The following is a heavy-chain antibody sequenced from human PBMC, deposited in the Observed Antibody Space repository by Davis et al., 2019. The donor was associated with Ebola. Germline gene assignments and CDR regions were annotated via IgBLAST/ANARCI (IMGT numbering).Heavy chain of an antibody. CDR3: AKGASTSWLYLDY. J-gene: IGHJ4*02. D-gene: IGHD6-13*01. Sequence: HSQTLSLTCAISGDSVSSGGWNWIRQSPSRGLEWLGRTCYNSKWYNDYAVSVKSRITINPDTSKNQLSLQLNSVTPEDTAVYYCAKGASTSWLYLDYWGQGTLVTVSS. V-gene: IGHV6-1*01. CDR2: TCYNSKWYN. CDR1: GDSVSSGG.